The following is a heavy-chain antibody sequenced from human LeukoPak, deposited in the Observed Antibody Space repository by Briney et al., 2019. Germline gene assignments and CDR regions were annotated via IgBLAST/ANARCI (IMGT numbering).Heavy chain of an antibody. J-gene: IGHJ4*02. CDR2: ISSSSSTI. V-gene: IGHV3-48*01. CDR3: AREGGWLQGDY. D-gene: IGHD5-24*01. CDR1: GFTFSSYS. Sequence: GGSLRLSCAASGFTFSSYSMNWVRQAPGKGLEWVSYISSSSSTIYYADSVKGRFTISRDNAKNSLYLQMNSLRAEDTAVYYCAREGGWLQGDYWGQGTLVTVSS.